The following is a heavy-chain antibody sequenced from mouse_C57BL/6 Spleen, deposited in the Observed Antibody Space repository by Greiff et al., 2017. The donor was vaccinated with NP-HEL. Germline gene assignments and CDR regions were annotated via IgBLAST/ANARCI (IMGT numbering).Heavy chain of an antibody. CDR3: ARAGNYGWFAY. J-gene: IGHJ3*01. Sequence: VQLKQSGAELVKPGASVKLSCKASGYTFTTYPIEWMKQNHGKSLEWIGNFHPYNDDTKYNEKFKGKATLTVEKSYSTVYLERSRLTTDDSSVYNDARAGNYGWFAYWGKGTLVTVSA. D-gene: IGHD2-1*01. CDR1: GYTFTTYP. CDR2: FHPYNDDT. V-gene: IGHV1-47*01.